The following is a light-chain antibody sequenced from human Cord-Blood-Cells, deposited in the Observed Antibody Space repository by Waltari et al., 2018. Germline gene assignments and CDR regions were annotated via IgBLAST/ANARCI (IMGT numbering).Light chain of an antibody. CDR3: CSDAGSSTYV. CDR2: EVS. Sequence: QSALTQPASVSGSPGQSITISCPGTSSDVGSYNLVSWYQQHPGKAPKLMIYEVSKRRSGVSNRFSGGKSGNTASLTISGLQAEDEADYYCCSDAGSSTYVFGTGTKVTVL. CDR1: SSDVGSYNL. V-gene: IGLV2-23*02. J-gene: IGLJ1*01.